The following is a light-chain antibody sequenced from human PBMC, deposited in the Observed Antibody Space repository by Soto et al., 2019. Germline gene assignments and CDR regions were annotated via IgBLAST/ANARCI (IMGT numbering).Light chain of an antibody. CDR3: CSYAGSSTFYV. Sequence: QSVLTQPASVSGSPGQSITISCTGTSSDVGSYNLVSWYQQHPGKAPKLMIYEVSKRPSGVSNRFSGSKSGNTASLTISGLQGEDEADYYCCSYAGSSTFYVFGPGTKVTVL. J-gene: IGLJ1*01. V-gene: IGLV2-23*02. CDR1: SSDVGSYNL. CDR2: EVS.